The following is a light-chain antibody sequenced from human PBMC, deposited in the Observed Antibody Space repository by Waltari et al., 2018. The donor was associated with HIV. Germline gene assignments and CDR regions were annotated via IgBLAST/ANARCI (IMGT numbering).Light chain of an antibody. CDR2: DVT. CDR3: CSYAGNYPVL. CDR1: SSDVGGYTY. V-gene: IGLV2-11*01. J-gene: IGLJ3*02. Sequence: QSALTQPRSVSGSPGQSVTIPCPGTSSDVGGYTYVPGYQQNPGKAPKFIIYDVTKRPSGVPDRFSGSKSGNTASLTISGLQAEDEADYYCCSYAGNYPVLFGGGTKLTVL.